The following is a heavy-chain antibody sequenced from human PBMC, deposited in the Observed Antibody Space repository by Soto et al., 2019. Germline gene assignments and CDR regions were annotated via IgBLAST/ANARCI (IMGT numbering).Heavy chain of an antibody. CDR2: ISAYNGNT. V-gene: IGHV1-18*01. Sequence: GASVKLSCKAPGGTFSSNAISWVLQSPGQRPEWMGWISAYNGNTNYSQKLQGRVTMTTDTSTSTAYMELRSLRSDDTAVYYCAIDRYDDRRDLHAYSTRRTSDL. CDR3: AIDRYDDRRDLHAYSTRRTSDL. D-gene: IGHD3-22*01. J-gene: IGHJ2*01. CDR1: GGTFSSNA.